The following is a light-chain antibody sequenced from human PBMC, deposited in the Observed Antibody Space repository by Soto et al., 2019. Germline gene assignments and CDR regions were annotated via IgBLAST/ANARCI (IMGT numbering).Light chain of an antibody. CDR3: QQYNNWPQT. Sequence: EIVMTQSPATLSVSPGERATISCRASQSANSNLAWYQQKPGQAPRLLIYGASTRATGIPARFSGSGYGTEFTFTISSLQSEDFAVYYCQQYNNWPQTFGQGTKVDIK. CDR2: GAS. V-gene: IGKV3-15*01. J-gene: IGKJ1*01. CDR1: QSANSN.